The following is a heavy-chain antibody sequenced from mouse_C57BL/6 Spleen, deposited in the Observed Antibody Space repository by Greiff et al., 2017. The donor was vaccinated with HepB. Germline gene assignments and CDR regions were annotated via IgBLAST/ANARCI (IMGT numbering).Heavy chain of an antibody. J-gene: IGHJ4*01. D-gene: IGHD1-1*01. CDR3: AWFITTGRKYAMDY. CDR2: IHPNSGST. Sequence: VQLQQSGAELVKPGASVKLSCKASGYTFTSYWMHWVKQRPGQGLEWIGMIHPNSGSTNYNEKFKSKATLTVDKSSSTAYMQLSSLTSEDSAVYYCAWFITTGRKYAMDYWGQGTSVTVSS. V-gene: IGHV1-64*01. CDR1: GYTFTSYW.